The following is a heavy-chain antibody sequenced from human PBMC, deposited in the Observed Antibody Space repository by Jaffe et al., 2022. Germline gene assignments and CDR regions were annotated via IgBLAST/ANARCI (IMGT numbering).Heavy chain of an antibody. CDR2: IYHSGST. V-gene: IGHV4-38-2*02. D-gene: IGHD6-13*01. CDR3: AREGSGGTAEQLVHYGYYYYYYMDV. Sequence: QVQLQESGPGLVKPSETLSLTCAVSGYSISSGYYWGWIRQPPGKGLEWIGSIYHSGSTYYNPSLKSRVTISVDTSKNQFSLKLSSVTAADTAVYYCAREGSGGTAEQLVHYGYYYYYYMDVWGKGTTVTVSS. CDR1: GYSISSGYY. J-gene: IGHJ6*03.